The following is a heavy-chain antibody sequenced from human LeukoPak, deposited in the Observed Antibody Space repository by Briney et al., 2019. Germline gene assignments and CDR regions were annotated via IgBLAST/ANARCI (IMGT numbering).Heavy chain of an antibody. Sequence: SXKVSCKASGGTFISYTISWVRQAPGQGLEGMGRIIPILGIATYAQNFQGRVTITADKSTSTAYMELSSLRSEDTAVYYCARGLCSSTSCYLSWFDPWGQGTLVTVSS. CDR1: GGTFISYT. V-gene: IGHV1-69*02. CDR2: IIPILGIA. CDR3: ARGLCSSTSCYLSWFDP. J-gene: IGHJ5*02. D-gene: IGHD2-2*01.